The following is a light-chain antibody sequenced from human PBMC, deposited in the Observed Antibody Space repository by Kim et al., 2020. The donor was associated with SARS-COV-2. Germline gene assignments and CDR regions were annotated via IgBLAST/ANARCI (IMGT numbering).Light chain of an antibody. CDR3: QQRSNCYT. CDR2: DAS. CDR1: QNVGSY. Sequence: EIVLTQSPVTLSLSPGDRATLSCRASQNVGSYLAWYQQKPGQAPRLLLYDASTRATGVPARFSVSGSGTDFTLTISSLEPEDFAIYYCQQRSNCYTFGQGTKLEI. J-gene: IGKJ2*01. V-gene: IGKV3-11*01.